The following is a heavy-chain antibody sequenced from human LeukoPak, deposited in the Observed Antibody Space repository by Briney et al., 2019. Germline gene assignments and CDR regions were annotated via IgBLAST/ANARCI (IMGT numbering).Heavy chain of an antibody. CDR1: GFTFSNYA. J-gene: IGHJ5*02. CDR3: AASLPNIVVVPAAKGPFGS. V-gene: IGHV3-23*01. CDR2: INGGGGGGT. Sequence: GGSLRLACAASGFTFSNYAMSWVRQAPGKGLEWVSGINGGGGGGTFHADSVRGRFTISRDNSRNTLYLQMSSLRAEDTAVYYCAASLPNIVVVPAAKGPFGSWGQGTLVTVSS. D-gene: IGHD2-2*01.